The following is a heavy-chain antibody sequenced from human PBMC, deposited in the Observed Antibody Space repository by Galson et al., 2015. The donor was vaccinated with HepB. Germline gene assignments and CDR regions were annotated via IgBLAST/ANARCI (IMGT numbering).Heavy chain of an antibody. V-gene: IGHV3-49*03. CDR3: TRLAPLWLPGNYYDSSGYPDY. D-gene: IGHD3-22*01. J-gene: IGHJ4*02. CDR2: IRSKAYGGTT. Sequence: SLRLSCAASGFTFGDYAMSWFRQAPGKGLEWVGFIRSKAYGGTTEYAASVRGRFTISRDDSKSIAYLQMNSLKTEDTAVYYCTRLAPLWLPGNYYDSSGYPDYWGQGTLVTVSS. CDR1: GFTFGDYA.